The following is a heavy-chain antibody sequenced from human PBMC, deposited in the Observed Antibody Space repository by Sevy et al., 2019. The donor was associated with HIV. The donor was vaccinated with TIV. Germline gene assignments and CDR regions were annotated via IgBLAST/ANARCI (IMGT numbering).Heavy chain of an antibody. V-gene: IGHV3-23*01. D-gene: IGHD2-21*02. CDR3: AKDGLHSGDFEYFQD. CDR1: GFTFSSYA. CDR2: MTGSGSIT. J-gene: IGHJ1*01. Sequence: GGSLRLSCAASGFTFSSYAMTWVRQAPGKGLDWVSSMTGSGSITYYGDSVKGRFTISRDISKNTLYLQMNNLRVEDTALYYCAKDGLHSGDFEYFQDWGQGTLVTVSS.